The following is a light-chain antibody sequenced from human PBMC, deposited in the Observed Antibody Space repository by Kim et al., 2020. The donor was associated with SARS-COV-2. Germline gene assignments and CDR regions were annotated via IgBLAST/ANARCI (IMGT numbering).Light chain of an antibody. CDR1: QTVGKNY. J-gene: IGKJ4*01. CDR2: DAS. V-gene: IGKV3-20*01. CDR3: HQYASDPLT. Sequence: PGEGATLSCRASQTVGKNYLAWYQQKPGQAPRLRIYDASNRATGIPDRFSGSGSGTDFTLTISRLEPEDFEVYYCHQYASDPLTFGGGTKVDIK.